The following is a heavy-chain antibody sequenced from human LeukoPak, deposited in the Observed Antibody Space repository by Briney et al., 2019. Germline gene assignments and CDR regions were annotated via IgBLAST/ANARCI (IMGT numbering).Heavy chain of an antibody. D-gene: IGHD3-10*01. Sequence: PGGSLRLSCAASGFTFSSHSMNWVRQAPGKGLEWVSSISSSSSYIYYADSVKGRFTISRDNAKNSLYLQMNSLSAEDTAVYYCARDLLGEFDYWGQGTLVTVSS. CDR1: GFTFSSHS. V-gene: IGHV3-21*01. J-gene: IGHJ4*02. CDR3: ARDLLGEFDY. CDR2: ISSSSSYI.